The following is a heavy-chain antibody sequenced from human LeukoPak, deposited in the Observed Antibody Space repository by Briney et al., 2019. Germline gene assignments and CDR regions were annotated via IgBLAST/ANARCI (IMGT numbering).Heavy chain of an antibody. D-gene: IGHD3-3*01. CDR3: AREGVLRFLEWYPRGAFDI. V-gene: IGHV1-2*02. CDR1: GCTFTGYY. CDR2: INPNSGGT. Sequence: ASVKVSCKASGCTFTGYYMHWVRQAPGQGLEWMGWINPNSGGTNYAQKFQGRVTMTRGTSISTAYMELSRLRSDDTAVYYCAREGVLRFLEWYPRGAFDIWGQGTMVTVSS. J-gene: IGHJ3*02.